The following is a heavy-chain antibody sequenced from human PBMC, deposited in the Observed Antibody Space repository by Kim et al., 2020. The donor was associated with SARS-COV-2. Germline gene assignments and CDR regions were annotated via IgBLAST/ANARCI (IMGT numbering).Heavy chain of an antibody. CDR3: ARVLPYSSGWYPDY. V-gene: IGHV4-59*13. Sequence: SETLSLTCTVSGGSISSYYWAWIRQPPGKGLEWIGYMYYSGNTNYNPSLKSRVTISIDTSKNHLSLKLSSVTAADTAVYYCARVLPYSSGWYPDYWGQGTLVTLSS. J-gene: IGHJ4*02. D-gene: IGHD6-19*01. CDR2: MYYSGNT. CDR1: GGSISSYY.